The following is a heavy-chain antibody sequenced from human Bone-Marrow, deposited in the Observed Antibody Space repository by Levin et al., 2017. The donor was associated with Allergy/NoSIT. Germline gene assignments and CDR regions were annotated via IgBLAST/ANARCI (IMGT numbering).Heavy chain of an antibody. CDR1: GGSISSDVYS. D-gene: IGHD2-2*02. CDR2: IYYTGST. V-gene: IGHV4-30-2*01. Sequence: SQTLSLTCAVSGGSISSDVYSWSWIRQPPGKGLEWIGYIYYTGSTYYNPSLKSRLTISVDMSKNHFSLKLSSVTAADTAVYYCARGGPYLYFDSWGQGTLVTVSS. CDR3: ARGGPYLYFDS. J-gene: IGHJ4*02.